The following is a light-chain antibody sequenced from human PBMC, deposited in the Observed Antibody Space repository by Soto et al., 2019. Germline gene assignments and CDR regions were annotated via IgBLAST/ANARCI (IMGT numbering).Light chain of an antibody. V-gene: IGLV1-51*01. J-gene: IGLJ1*01. CDR2: DNN. CDR3: GAWDNSLSSYV. CDR1: SSNIGKNY. Sequence: QSVLTQPPSVSAAPGQKVTVSCSGSSSNIGKNYVSWYQLLPGTAPKLLIYDNNERPSGIPDRFFGSKSGTSATLGISGLQTGDEADYYCGAWDNSLSSYVFATGTKVTVL.